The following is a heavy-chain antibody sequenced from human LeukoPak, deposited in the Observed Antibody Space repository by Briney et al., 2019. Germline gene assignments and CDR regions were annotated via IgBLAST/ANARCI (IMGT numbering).Heavy chain of an antibody. CDR3: ARDRIDSSGYLTNFFDY. J-gene: IGHJ4*02. CDR1: GFTFSNYA. V-gene: IGHV3-20*04. Sequence: GGSLRLSCAASGFTFSNYAMSWVRQAPGKGLEWVSGITWNSGSTGYADSVKGRFTISRDNAKNSLYLQMDSLRAEDTAVYYCARDRIDSSGYLTNFFDYWGQGTLVTVSS. CDR2: ITWNSGST. D-gene: IGHD3-22*01.